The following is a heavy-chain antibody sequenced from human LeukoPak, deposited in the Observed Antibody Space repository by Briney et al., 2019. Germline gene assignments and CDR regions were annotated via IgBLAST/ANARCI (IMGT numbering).Heavy chain of an antibody. V-gene: IGHV1-18*01. CDR1: GYTFTSYG. CDR3: AREYYYDSSTYYPFDY. D-gene: IGHD3-22*01. J-gene: IGHJ4*02. CDR2: ISAYNGNT. Sequence: ASVKVSCKASGYTFTSYGISWVRQAPGQGLEWMGWISAYNGNTNYAQKLQGRVTMTTDTSTSTAYMEVRSLRSDDTAVYYCAREYYYDSSTYYPFDYWGQGTLVTVSS.